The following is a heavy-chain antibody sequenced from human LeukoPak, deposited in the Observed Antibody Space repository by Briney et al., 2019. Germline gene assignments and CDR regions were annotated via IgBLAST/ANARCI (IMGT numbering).Heavy chain of an antibody. CDR1: GFIFSGYA. D-gene: IGHD3-16*01. CDR2: VRYDGSNK. CDR3: AKDHLGDYYYYMDV. V-gene: IGHV3-30*02. J-gene: IGHJ6*03. Sequence: GGSLRLSCAASGFIFSGYAMHWVRQAPGKGLEWVAFVRYDGSNKYYADSVKGRFTISRDNSENTLHLQMNSLRAGDTAVYYCAKDHLGDYYYYMDVWGNGTTVTVSS.